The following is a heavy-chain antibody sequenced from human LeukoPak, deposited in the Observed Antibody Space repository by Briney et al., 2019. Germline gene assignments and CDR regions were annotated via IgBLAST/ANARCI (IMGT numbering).Heavy chain of an antibody. CDR1: GYSFLSYW. Sequence: GESLKISCKGSGYSFLSYWIGWVSQVPGKGLEWMGIIYPGDSDTRYSPSFQGQVTISIDKSISTAYLQWSSLKASGTAMYYCTKEDDYGGNSGGYWGQGTLVTVSP. CDR2: IYPGDSDT. J-gene: IGHJ4*02. V-gene: IGHV5-51*01. CDR3: TKEDDYGGNSGGY. D-gene: IGHD4-23*01.